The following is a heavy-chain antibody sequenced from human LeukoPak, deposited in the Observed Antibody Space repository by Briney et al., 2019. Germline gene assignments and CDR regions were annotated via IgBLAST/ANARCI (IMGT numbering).Heavy chain of an antibody. CDR2: IVVGSGNT. J-gene: IGHJ5*02. CDR1: GFTFTSSA. D-gene: IGHD3-3*01. Sequence: SVKVSCKASGFTFTSSAMQWVRQARGQRLEWIGWIVVGSGNTNYAQKFQERVTITRDMSASTAYMELSSLRSEDTAVYYCAAEPLYYDFWSEHRRFDPWGQGTLVTVSS. V-gene: IGHV1-58*02. CDR3: AAEPLYYDFWSEHRRFDP.